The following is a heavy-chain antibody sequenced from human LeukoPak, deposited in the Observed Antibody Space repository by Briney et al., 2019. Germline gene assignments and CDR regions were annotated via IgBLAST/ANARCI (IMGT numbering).Heavy chain of an antibody. CDR1: GYTFTGYY. J-gene: IGHJ4*02. Sequence: GASVKVSCKASGYTFTGYYMHWVRQAPGQGLEWMGWINPNSGGTNYAQKFQGRVTMTRDTSISAAYMELSRLRSDDTAVYYCARQWELLPPHFDYWGQGTLVTVSS. CDR2: INPNSGGT. CDR3: ARQWELLPPHFDY. V-gene: IGHV1-2*02. D-gene: IGHD1-26*01.